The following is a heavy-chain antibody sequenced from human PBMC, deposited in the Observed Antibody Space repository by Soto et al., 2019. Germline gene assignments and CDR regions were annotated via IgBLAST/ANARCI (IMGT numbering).Heavy chain of an antibody. CDR2: IIPILGIA. Sequence: GASVKVSCKASGGTFSSYTISWVRQAPGQGLEWMGRIIPILGIANYAQKFQGRVTITADKSTSTAYMELSSLRSEDTAVYYCAGGLREWLLKRDDAFDIWGQGTMVT. D-gene: IGHD3-3*01. J-gene: IGHJ3*02. CDR3: AGGLREWLLKRDDAFDI. CDR1: GGTFSSYT. V-gene: IGHV1-69*02.